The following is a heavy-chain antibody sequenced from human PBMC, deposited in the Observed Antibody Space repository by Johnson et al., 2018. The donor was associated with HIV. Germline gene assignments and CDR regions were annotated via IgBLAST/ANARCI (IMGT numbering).Heavy chain of an antibody. CDR3: ARGPVMVRGVTDAFDI. CDR2: INSDGSST. V-gene: IGHV3-74*02. Sequence: EVQLVESGGGLVKPGGSLRLSCAASGFTFSSYWMHWVRQAPGKGLVWVSRINSDGSSTSYADSVKGRFTISRDNAKNTLYLQMNSLRAEDTAVYYGARGPVMVRGVTDAFDIWGQGTMVTVSS. D-gene: IGHD3-10*01. CDR1: GFTFSSYW. J-gene: IGHJ3*02.